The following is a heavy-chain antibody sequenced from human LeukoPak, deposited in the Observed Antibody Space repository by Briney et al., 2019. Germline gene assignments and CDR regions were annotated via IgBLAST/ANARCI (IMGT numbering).Heavy chain of an antibody. Sequence: SETLSPTCTVSGGSISSGSYYWSWIRQPAGTGLEWIGRIYTSGSTNYNPSLKSRVTISVDTSKNQFSLKLSSVTAADTAVYYCARVTTGGYYNCWGQGTLVTVSS. J-gene: IGHJ4*02. CDR3: ARVTTGGYYNC. CDR1: GGSISSGSYY. D-gene: IGHD3-22*01. V-gene: IGHV4-61*02. CDR2: IYTSGST.